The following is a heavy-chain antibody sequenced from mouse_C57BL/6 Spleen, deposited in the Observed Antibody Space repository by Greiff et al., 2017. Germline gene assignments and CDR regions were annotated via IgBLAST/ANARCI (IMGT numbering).Heavy chain of an antibody. V-gene: IGHV1-39*01. J-gene: IGHJ4*01. CDR1: GYSFTDYN. CDR2: INPNYGTT. CDR3: ARQLYYDYGYAMDY. Sequence: VQLKQSGPELVKPGASVKISCKASGYSFTDYNMNWVKQSNGKSLEWIGVINPNYGTTSYNQKFKGKATLTVDQSSSTAYMQLNSLTSEDSAVQYCARQLYYDYGYAMDYWGQGTSVTVSS. D-gene: IGHD2-4*01.